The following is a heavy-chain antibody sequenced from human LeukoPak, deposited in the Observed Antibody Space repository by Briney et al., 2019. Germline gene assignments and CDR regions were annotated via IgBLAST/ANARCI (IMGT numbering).Heavy chain of an antibody. CDR2: IYHNAFT. CDR1: GGSISGYY. Sequence: SETLSLTCTVSGGSISGYYWSWLRQPPGKGLEWIGYIYHNAFTHYNPSLRSRVTISVDTSRNQFSLKLTSATAADTAIYYCARDQRCSRYDGGCDQWYFDLRGRGTLVTVSS. D-gene: IGHD5-12*01. J-gene: IGHJ2*01. V-gene: IGHV4-59*01. CDR3: ARDQRCSRYDGGCDQWYFDL.